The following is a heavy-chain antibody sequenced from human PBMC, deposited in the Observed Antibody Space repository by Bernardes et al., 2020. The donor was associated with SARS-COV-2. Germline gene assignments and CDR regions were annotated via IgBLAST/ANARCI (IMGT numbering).Heavy chain of an antibody. CDR3: ARGWKRRWLQFLYYFDY. Sequence: ASVKVSCKASGYTFTSYDINWVRQATGQGLEWMGWMNTNSGNTGYAQKFQGRVTMTRNTSISTAYMELSSLRSEDTAVYYCARGWKRRWLQFLYYFDYWGQGTLVTVSS. CDR2: MNTNSGNT. CDR1: GYTFTSYD. V-gene: IGHV1-8*01. J-gene: IGHJ4*02. D-gene: IGHD5-12*01.